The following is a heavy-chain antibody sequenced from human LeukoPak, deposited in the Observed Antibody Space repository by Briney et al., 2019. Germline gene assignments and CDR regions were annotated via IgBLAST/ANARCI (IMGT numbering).Heavy chain of an antibody. D-gene: IGHD3-10*01. CDR1: GGSISSSSYY. CDR2: IYYSGST. CDR3: ARDRYYYGSGSYPLLDY. Sequence: SETLSLTCTVSGGSISSSSYYWGWLRQPPGKGLEWIGSIYYSGSTYYNPSLKSRVTMSVDTSKNQFSLKLSSVTAADTAVYYCARDRYYYGSGSYPLLDYWGQGTLVTVSS. V-gene: IGHV4-39*07. J-gene: IGHJ4*02.